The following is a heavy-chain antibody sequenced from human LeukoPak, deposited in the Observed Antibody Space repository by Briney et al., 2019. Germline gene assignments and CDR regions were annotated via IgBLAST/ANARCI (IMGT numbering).Heavy chain of an antibody. V-gene: IGHV4-59*01. CDR1: GGSISSYY. J-gene: IGHJ4*02. D-gene: IGHD5-24*01. CDR3: AREGDGYNYDY. CDR2: IYYSGST. Sequence: AETLSLTCTVSGGSISSYYWSWIRQPPGKGLEWIGYIYYSGSTNYNPSLKSRVTISVDTSKNQFSLKLSSVTAADTAVYYCAREGDGYNYDYWGQGTLVTVSS.